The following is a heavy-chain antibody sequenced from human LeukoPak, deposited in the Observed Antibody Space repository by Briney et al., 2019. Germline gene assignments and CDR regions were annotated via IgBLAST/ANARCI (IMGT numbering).Heavy chain of an antibody. V-gene: IGHV4-34*01. Sequence: PSETLSLTCAVYGGSFSGYYWSWIRQPPGKGLEWIGEINHSGSTNYNPSLKRRVTISVDTSKNQFSLKLSSVTAADTAVYYCARAGCSGGSCYSLYNWFDPWGQGTLVTVSS. CDR2: INHSGST. CDR1: GGSFSGYY. CDR3: ARAGCSGGSCYSLYNWFDP. J-gene: IGHJ5*02. D-gene: IGHD2-15*01.